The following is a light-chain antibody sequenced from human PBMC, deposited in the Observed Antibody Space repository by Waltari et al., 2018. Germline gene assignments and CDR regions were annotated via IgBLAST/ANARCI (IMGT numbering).Light chain of an antibody. CDR2: DAS. Sequence: EIVLTQSPATLSLSPGERATLPCRASQRVSSYLAWYQQKPGQAPRLLIYDASNRATGIPARFSGSGSGTDFTLTISSLEPEDFAVYYCQQRSNWPLTFGGGTKVDIK. V-gene: IGKV3-11*01. CDR1: QRVSSY. J-gene: IGKJ4*01. CDR3: QQRSNWPLT.